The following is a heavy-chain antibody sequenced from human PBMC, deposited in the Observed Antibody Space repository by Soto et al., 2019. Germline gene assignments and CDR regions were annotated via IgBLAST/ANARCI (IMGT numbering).Heavy chain of an antibody. D-gene: IGHD2-8*01. V-gene: IGHV3-23*01. J-gene: IGHJ6*04. CDR2: ISGSGGST. Sequence: PGGSLRLSCAASGFTFSSYAMSWVRQAPGKGLEWVSAISGSGGSTYYADSVKGRFTISRDNSKNTLYLQMNSLRAEDTAVYYCAKVSRRDLVLPPALDVRGTGTMVTVSS. CDR3: AKVSRRDLVLPPALDV. CDR1: GFTFSSYA.